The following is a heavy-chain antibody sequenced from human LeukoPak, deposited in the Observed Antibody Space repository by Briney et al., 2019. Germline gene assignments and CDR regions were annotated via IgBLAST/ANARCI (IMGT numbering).Heavy chain of an antibody. Sequence: GASVKVSCKASGGTFSSYAISWVRQAPGQGLEWMGWISAYNGNTNYAQKLQGRVTMTTDTSTSTAYMELRSLRSDDTAVYYCARAYYDSSGNWFDPWGQGTLVTVSS. CDR1: GGTFSSYA. CDR2: ISAYNGNT. CDR3: ARAYYDSSGNWFDP. J-gene: IGHJ5*02. D-gene: IGHD3-22*01. V-gene: IGHV1-18*01.